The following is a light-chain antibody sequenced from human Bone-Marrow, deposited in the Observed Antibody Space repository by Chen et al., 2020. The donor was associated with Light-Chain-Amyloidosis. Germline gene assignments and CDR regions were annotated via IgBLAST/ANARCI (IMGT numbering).Light chain of an antibody. CDR1: DLSTKY. V-gene: IGLV3-25*03. Sequence: SSELPQPPSVPASPGLTARNTCSDDDLSTKYAYWYQQQPGQAPVLVIHSDTERPSGISERFSGSSSGTTATLTISGVQAEGEDDYHCQAADSSGTYEVIFGGGTKLTVL. CDR3: QAADSSGTYEVI. CDR2: SDT. J-gene: IGLJ2*01.